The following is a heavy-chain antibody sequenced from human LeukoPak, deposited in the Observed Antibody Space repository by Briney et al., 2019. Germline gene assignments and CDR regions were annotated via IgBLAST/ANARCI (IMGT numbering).Heavy chain of an antibody. CDR2: IYYSGST. D-gene: IGHD3-3*01. V-gene: IGHV4-59*01. CDR1: GGSIRSYY. Sequence: SETLSLTCTVSGGSIRSYYWSWIRQPPGKGLEWIGYIYYSGSTNYNPSLKSRVTISVDTSKNQFSLKLSSVTAADTAVYYCARGGQYYDFWSGYRYYFDYWGQGTLVTVSS. CDR3: ARGGQYYDFWSGYRYYFDY. J-gene: IGHJ4*02.